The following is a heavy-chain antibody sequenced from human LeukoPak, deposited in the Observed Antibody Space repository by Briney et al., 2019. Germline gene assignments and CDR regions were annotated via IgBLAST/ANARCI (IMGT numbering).Heavy chain of an antibody. D-gene: IGHD6-19*01. Sequence: PSETLSLTCAVYGGSFSGYYWSWIRQPPGKGLEWIGEINHSGSTNYNPSLKSRVTISVDTSKNQFSLKLSSVTAADTAVYYCASLPYSSGDAFDIWGQGTMVTVSS. V-gene: IGHV4-34*01. CDR2: INHSGST. CDR1: GGSFSGYY. J-gene: IGHJ3*02. CDR3: ASLPYSSGDAFDI.